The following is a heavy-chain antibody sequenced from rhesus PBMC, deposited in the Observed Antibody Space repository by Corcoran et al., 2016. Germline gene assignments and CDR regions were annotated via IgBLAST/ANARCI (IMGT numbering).Heavy chain of an antibody. V-gene: IGHV4-169*02. D-gene: IGHD1-44*02. CDR2: IYGSGSSP. Sequence: QLQLQESGPGLVQPSETLSVTCTVSGGSIGSSYWSWIRQVPGKGLEWIGYIYGSGSSPHYHPSLKSRIILSVDTSKNNLTLNLRSVTAADTAAYFCATGRERYYFEIWGQGVLVTVSS. CDR1: GGSIGSSY. CDR3: ATGRERYYFEI. J-gene: IGHJ4*01.